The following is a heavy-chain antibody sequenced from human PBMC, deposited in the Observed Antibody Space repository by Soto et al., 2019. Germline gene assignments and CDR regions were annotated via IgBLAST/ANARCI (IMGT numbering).Heavy chain of an antibody. CDR1: GGTFGSNA. J-gene: IGHJ3*02. D-gene: IGHD3-10*01. V-gene: IGHV1-69*15. Sequence: QVQLVQSGAEVRRPGSSVKVSCKASGGTFGSNAISWVRQAPGQGLEWMGNIIAIFGTTHNAQKFQGRVTITADEPTNTAYMELSSRRSEDTAVYYCAREEFTFAPGEVRGAFDIGGQGTVVSASS. CDR2: IIAIFGTT. CDR3: AREEFTFAPGEVRGAFDI.